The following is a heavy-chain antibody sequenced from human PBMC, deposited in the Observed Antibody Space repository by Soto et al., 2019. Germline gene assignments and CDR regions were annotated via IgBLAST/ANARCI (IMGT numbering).Heavy chain of an antibody. CDR1: GGSISSSSYY. Sequence: SETLSLTCTVSGGSISSSSYYWGWIRQPPGKGLEWIGSIYYSGSTYYNPSLKSRVTISVDTSKNQFSLKLSSVTAADTAVYYCAIPGPWETHNFDYWGQGTLVTVSS. J-gene: IGHJ4*02. CDR2: IYYSGST. D-gene: IGHD1-26*01. V-gene: IGHV4-39*01. CDR3: AIPGPWETHNFDY.